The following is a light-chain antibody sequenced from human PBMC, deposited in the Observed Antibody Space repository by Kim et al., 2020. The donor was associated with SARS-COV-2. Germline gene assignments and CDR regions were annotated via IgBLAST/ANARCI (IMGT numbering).Light chain of an antibody. CDR2: WAS. V-gene: IGKV4-1*01. Sequence: ATNNCKSSQSVLYSSNNKNYLAWYQQKPGQPPKLLIYWASTRESGVPDRFSGSGSGTDFTLTISSLQAEDVAVYYCQQYYSTPRTFGQGTKVDIK. CDR3: QQYYSTPRT. J-gene: IGKJ1*01. CDR1: QSVLYSSNNKNY.